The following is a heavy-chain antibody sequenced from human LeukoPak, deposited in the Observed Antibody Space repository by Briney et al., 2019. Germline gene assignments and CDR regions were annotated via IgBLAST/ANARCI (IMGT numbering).Heavy chain of an antibody. V-gene: IGHV4-4*07. Sequence: PSETLSLTCTVSGGSISSYYWSWIRQPAGKGLEWIGRIYTSGSTNYNPSLKSRVTMSVDTSKNQFSLKLGSVTAADTAVYYCAREPSEVLLEWLSTNYYFDYWGQGTLVTVSS. J-gene: IGHJ4*02. D-gene: IGHD3-3*01. CDR2: IYTSGST. CDR1: GGSISSYY. CDR3: AREPSEVLLEWLSTNYYFDY.